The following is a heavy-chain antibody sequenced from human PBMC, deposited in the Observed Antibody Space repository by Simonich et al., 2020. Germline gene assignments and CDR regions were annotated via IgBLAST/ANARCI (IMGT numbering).Heavy chain of an antibody. Sequence: EVQLVESGGGLVKPGGSLSLSCAASGFTFSSYSMNWVRQAPGNGLEWGSTSSSSRSNIYYADSVKGRFTISRENAKNSLYLKMNSLVAEDTAVYYCAREQARGGAFDIWGQGTMVTVSS. CDR3: AREQARGGAFDI. D-gene: IGHD3-16*01. J-gene: IGHJ3*02. V-gene: IGHV3-21*01. CDR1: GFTFSSYS. CDR2: SSSSRSNI.